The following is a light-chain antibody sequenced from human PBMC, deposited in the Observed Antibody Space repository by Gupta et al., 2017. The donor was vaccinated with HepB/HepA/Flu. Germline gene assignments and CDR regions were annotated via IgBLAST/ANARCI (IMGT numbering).Light chain of an antibody. CDR1: QNINNNW. Sequence: DIQMTQSPSTPSASVGDRVTITCRASQNINNNWLAWYQQKPGKAPKLLIHTASNLQSGVPSRFSGSGSGTEFTLTISSLQPDDFATYYCQYYYMCSSFGQGTKLEIK. V-gene: IGKV1-5*03. CDR3: QYYYMCSS. J-gene: IGKJ2*04. CDR2: TAS.